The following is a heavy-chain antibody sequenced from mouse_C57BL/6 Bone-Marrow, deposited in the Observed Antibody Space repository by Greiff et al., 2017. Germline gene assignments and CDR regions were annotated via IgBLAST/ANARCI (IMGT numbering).Heavy chain of an antibody. CDR2: INPSSGYT. V-gene: IGHV1-7*01. CDR1: GYTFTSYW. D-gene: IGHD1-1*02. Sequence: VQLQQSGAELAKPGASVKLSCKASGYTFTSYWMHWVKQRPGQGLEWIGYINPSSGYTKYNQKFKDKATMTADKSSSTAYIQLSSLTSEDSAVYYGAKEGRLWHGYFDVWGTGTTVTVSS. J-gene: IGHJ1*03. CDR3: AKEGRLWHGYFDV.